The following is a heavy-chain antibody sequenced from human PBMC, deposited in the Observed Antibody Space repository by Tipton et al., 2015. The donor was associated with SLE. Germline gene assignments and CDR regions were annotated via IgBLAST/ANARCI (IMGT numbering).Heavy chain of an antibody. D-gene: IGHD1-1*01. Sequence: SLRLSCAASGFSFSHNYPMHWVRQAPGKGLEWVSYIFSSGSTIYYTGSVEGRFTISRDNAKQSLYLQMNSLRAEDTAVYYCAAGVGTTVFGYWGQGTLVTVSS. CDR2: IFSSGSTI. CDR1: GFSFSHNYP. CDR3: AAGVGTTVFGY. J-gene: IGHJ4*02. V-gene: IGHV3-48*03.